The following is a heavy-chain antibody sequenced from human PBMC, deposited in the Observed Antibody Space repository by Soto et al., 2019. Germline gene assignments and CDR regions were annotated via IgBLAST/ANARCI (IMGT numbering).Heavy chain of an antibody. CDR2: ISYDGSNK. Sequence: QVQLVESGGGVVQPGRSLRLSCAASGFTFSSYGMHWVRQAPGKGLEWVAVISYDGSNKYYADSVKGRLTISRDNSKNTLYLQRNSAGGEDTAVYYCAKDNGSGCDWLRVGDASDIWGQGTMVTVSS. J-gene: IGHJ3*02. CDR3: AKDNGSGCDWLRVGDASDI. V-gene: IGHV3-30*18. CDR1: GFTFSSYG. D-gene: IGHD5-12*01.